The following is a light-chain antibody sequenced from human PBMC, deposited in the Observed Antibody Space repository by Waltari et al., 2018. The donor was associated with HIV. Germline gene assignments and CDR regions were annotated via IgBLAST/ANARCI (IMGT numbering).Light chain of an antibody. Sequence: SYELTQPFSVTVALGQTARLPCGGSNIGTKDVHWYPQKPGQAPLLLIFNHSHRPSGGPERFSGSKSRKLATLTISGAQAGDEAAYYCQVWHYSVVFGGGTKVTV. J-gene: IGLJ2*01. CDR1: NIGTKD. CDR2: NHS. V-gene: IGLV3-9*01. CDR3: QVWHYSVV.